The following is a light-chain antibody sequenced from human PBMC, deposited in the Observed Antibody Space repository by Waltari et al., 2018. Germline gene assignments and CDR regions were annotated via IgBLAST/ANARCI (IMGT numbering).Light chain of an antibody. J-gene: IGKJ1*01. Sequence: DIQMTQSPSSLSASVGDRVSITCRTSQSISIYLNWYQQKPGKVPKLLIYAASSLQSGVPSRFSGGGSGTDFTLTISSLQPEDFATYYCQQSYSTLRTFGQGTRVEIK. CDR2: AAS. CDR1: QSISIY. CDR3: QQSYSTLRT. V-gene: IGKV1-39*01.